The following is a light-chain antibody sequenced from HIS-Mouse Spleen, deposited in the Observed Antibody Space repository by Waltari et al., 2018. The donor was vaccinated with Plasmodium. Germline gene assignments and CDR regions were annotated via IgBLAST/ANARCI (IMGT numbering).Light chain of an antibody. Sequence: EIVMTQSPATLSVSQGERATLSCRPSRSVSSNLAWYEQKHGQAPRLLIYGASTRATGIPARFSGSGSGTEFTLTISSLQSEDFAVYYCQQYNNWSFTFGPGTKVDIK. CDR1: RSVSSN. CDR3: QQYNNWSFT. J-gene: IGKJ3*01. CDR2: GAS. V-gene: IGKV3-15*01.